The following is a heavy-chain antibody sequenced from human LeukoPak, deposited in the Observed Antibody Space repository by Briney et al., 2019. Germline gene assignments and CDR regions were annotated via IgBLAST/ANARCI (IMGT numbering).Heavy chain of an antibody. J-gene: IGHJ4*02. CDR1: GFTFSSYW. CDR3: AVAGSSDYYFGY. CDR2: INSDGSST. Sequence: GGSLRLSCAASGFTFSSYWMHWVRQAPGKGLVWVSRINSDGSSTSYADSVKGRFTISRDSAKNTLYLQMSSLRAEDTAVYYCAVAGSSDYYFGYWGQGTLVTVSS. V-gene: IGHV3-74*01. D-gene: IGHD6-19*01.